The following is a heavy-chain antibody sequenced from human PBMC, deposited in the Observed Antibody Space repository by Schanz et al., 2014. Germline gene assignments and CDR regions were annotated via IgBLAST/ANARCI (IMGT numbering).Heavy chain of an antibody. V-gene: IGHV3-23*04. D-gene: IGHD3-10*01. CDR3: ARAPPLVRGIAGWFGP. CDR2: ISGSGGST. Sequence: EVQLVESGGGLVQPGGSLRLSCAASRFTFSNYAMSWVRQAPGKGLEWVSAISGSGGSTYYADSVKGRFTISRDNSKNTLGLKINGLRADDTAVYSCARAPPLVRGIAGWFGPWGQGSLVTVSS. J-gene: IGHJ5*02. CDR1: RFTFSNYA.